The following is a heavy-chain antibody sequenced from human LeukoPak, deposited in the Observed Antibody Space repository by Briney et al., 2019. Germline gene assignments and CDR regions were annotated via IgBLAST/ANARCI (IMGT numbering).Heavy chain of an antibody. CDR2: INPNSGGT. D-gene: IGHD3-10*01. CDR3: ARANGSGSYYPFDY. Sequence: ASVKVSCKASGYTFTGYYMHWVRQAPGQGLEWMGWINPNSGGTNYAQKFQGRVTMTRATSISTAYMELSRLRSDDAAVYYCARANGSGSYYPFDYWGQGTLVTVSS. J-gene: IGHJ4*02. CDR1: GYTFTGYY. V-gene: IGHV1-2*02.